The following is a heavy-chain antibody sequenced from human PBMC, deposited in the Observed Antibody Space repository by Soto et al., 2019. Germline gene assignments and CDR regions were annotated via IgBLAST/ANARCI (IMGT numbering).Heavy chain of an antibody. CDR3: AAGMTTVTLLGRWDYHYGMDV. V-gene: IGHV1-58*01. Sequence: SVKVSCKASGFTFTSSAVQWVRQARGQRLEWIGWIVVGSGNTNYAQKFQERVTITRDMSTSTACMELSSLRSEDTAVHYCAAGMTTVTLLGRWDYHYGMDVWGQGTTVTVSS. CDR2: IVVGSGNT. J-gene: IGHJ6*02. D-gene: IGHD4-17*01. CDR1: GFTFTSSA.